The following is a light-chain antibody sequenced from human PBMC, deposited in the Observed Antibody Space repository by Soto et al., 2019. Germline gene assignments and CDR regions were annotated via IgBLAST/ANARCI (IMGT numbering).Light chain of an antibody. V-gene: IGLV1-44*01. CDR2: IND. J-gene: IGLJ1*01. CDR1: SSNIGDNP. Sequence: QSVLTQPPSASGTPGQRITISCSGSSSNIGDNPVNWYQQLPGAAPKLLIYINDQRPSAVPDRFSGSKSGTSASLAISGLQPEEEADYYCAAWDDSLNALFGNGTKVTVL. CDR3: AAWDDSLNAL.